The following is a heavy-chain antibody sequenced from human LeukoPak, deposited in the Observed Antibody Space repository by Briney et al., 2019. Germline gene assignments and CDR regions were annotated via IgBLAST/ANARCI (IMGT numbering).Heavy chain of an antibody. Sequence: SETLSLTCTVSGGSISSYYWSWIRQPAGKGLEWIGRIYTSGSTNYNPSLKSRVTMSVDTSKNQFSLKLSSVTAADTAVYYCAIDLYYYDSSGYPVIDYWGQGTLVTVSS. CDR3: AIDLYYYDSSGYPVIDY. CDR1: GGSISSYY. CDR2: IYTSGST. J-gene: IGHJ4*02. D-gene: IGHD3-22*01. V-gene: IGHV4-4*07.